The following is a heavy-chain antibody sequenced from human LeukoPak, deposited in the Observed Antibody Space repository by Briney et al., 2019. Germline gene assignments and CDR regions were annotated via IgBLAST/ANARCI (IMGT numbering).Heavy chain of an antibody. CDR2: INHNGNVN. D-gene: IGHD3-16*01. CDR1: GFTFSSYW. Sequence: EGSLRLSCAASGFTFSSYWMNWARQAPGKGLEWVASINHNGNVNYYVDSVKGRFTISRDNAKNSLYLQMSNLRAEDTAVYFCARGGGLDVWGQGTTVPVSS. V-gene: IGHV3-7*03. J-gene: IGHJ6*02. CDR3: ARGGGLDV.